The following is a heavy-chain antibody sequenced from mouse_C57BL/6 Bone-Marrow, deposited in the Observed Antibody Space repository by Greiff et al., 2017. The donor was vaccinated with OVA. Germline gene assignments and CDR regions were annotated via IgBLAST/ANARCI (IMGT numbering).Heavy chain of an antibody. D-gene: IGHD1-1*01. CDR3: TRTVVAYYYAMDY. Sequence: VQLQQSGAELVRPGASVTLSCKASGYTFTDYEMHWVKQTPVHGLEWIGAIDPETGGNAYNQKFKGKAILTADKSSSTAYMALRSLTSEDSAVYYCTRTVVAYYYAMDYWGQGTSVTVSS. J-gene: IGHJ4*01. CDR1: GYTFTDYE. CDR2: IDPETGGN. V-gene: IGHV1-15*01.